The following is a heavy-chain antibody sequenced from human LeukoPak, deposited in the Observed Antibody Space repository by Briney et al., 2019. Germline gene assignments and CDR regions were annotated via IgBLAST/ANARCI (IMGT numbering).Heavy chain of an antibody. CDR2: ISYDGSNK. J-gene: IGHJ3*02. D-gene: IGHD1-26*01. Sequence: GGSLRLSCAASGFTFSSYGMHWVRQAPGKGLEWVAVISYDGSNKSYADSVKGRFTISRDNSKNTLYLQMNSLRAEDTAVYYCARDLEDIVGATTAFDIWGQGTMVTVSS. CDR3: ARDLEDIVGATTAFDI. V-gene: IGHV3-30*03. CDR1: GFTFSSYG.